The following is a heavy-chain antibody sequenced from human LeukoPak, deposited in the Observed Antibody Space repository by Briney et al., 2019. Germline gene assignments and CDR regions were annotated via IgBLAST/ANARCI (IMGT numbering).Heavy chain of an antibody. D-gene: IGHD3-3*01. V-gene: IGHV3-30*03. CDR3: ARDFGVIRRS. CDR1: GYSFSSYG. Sequence: GGSLRLSCAASGYSFSSYGMQWVRQAPGKGLEWVAVMSYEETYKNYAEAVKGRFTISRDDSKNTLFLQMSSLRPEDTAVYYCARDFGVIRRSWGQGTLVSVSS. CDR2: MSYEETYK. J-gene: IGHJ5*02.